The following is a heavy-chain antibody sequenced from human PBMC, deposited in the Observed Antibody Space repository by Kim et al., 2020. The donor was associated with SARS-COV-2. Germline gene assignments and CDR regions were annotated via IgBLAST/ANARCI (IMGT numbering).Heavy chain of an antibody. CDR3: ARDPYGGDLVYYYDGMDV. D-gene: IGHD3-3*01. CDR2: ISSSSSYI. J-gene: IGHJ6*02. CDR1: GFTFSSYS. V-gene: IGHV3-21*01. Sequence: GGSLRLSCAASGFTFSSYSMNWVRQAPGKGLEWVSSISSSSSYIYYADSVKGRFTISRDNAKNSLYLQMNSLRAEDTAVYYCARDPYGGDLVYYYDGMDVWGQGTTVTVSS.